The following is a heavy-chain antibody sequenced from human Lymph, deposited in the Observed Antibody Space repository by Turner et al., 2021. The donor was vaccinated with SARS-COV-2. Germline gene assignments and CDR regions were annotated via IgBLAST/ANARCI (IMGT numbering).Heavy chain of an antibody. Sequence: EVQLVKSGGGLVKPGGSLRLSCAASGFTFSSYRMNWVRQAPGKVLDGVSSISSSSSYIYYADSVKGRFTISRDNAKNSLYLQMNSLRAEDTAVYYCARGYYGDYGTVYFDYWGQGTLVTVSS. J-gene: IGHJ4*02. V-gene: IGHV3-21*01. CDR2: ISSSSSYI. CDR3: ARGYYGDYGTVYFDY. D-gene: IGHD4-17*01. CDR1: GFTFSSYR.